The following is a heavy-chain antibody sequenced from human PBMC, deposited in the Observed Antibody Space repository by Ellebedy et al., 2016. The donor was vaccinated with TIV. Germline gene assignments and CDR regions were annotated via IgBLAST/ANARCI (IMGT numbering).Heavy chain of an antibody. CDR1: GDSVSTDIG. V-gene: IGHV6-1*01. D-gene: IGHD3-16*01. Sequence: SQTLSLTCVISGDSVSTDIGWNWIRQSPSSGLEWLGRTYYRSKWNNDYAVSLKSRITINPDTSKNQFSLQLNSVIPDDTAVYYCARGWFGSGMGVWGQGTTVTVSS. CDR2: TYYRSKWNN. J-gene: IGHJ6*02. CDR3: ARGWFGSGMGV.